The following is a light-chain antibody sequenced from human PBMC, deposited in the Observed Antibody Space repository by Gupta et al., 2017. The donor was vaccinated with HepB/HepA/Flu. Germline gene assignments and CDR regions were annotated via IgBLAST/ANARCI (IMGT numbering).Light chain of an antibody. CDR3: KQSDQCPQA. Sequence: DIQMTQSPSSLSASVRDRVTITCRASQSIGIYLNWYQQKPGKAPNLLIYAASGLQSGVPSRFSGSGSGTDFTLNISRLEPEDVGTYYCKQSDQCPQAFGRGTKLEIK. CDR2: AAS. J-gene: IGKJ4*02. V-gene: IGKV1-39*01. CDR1: QSIGIY.